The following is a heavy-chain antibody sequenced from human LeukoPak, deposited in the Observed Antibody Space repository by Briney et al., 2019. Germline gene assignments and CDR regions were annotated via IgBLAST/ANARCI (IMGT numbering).Heavy chain of an antibody. J-gene: IGHJ3*02. CDR2: ISSSSYI. V-gene: IGHV3-21*01. D-gene: IGHD3-22*01. CDR3: ARGHYYYDSSGYLFDAFDI. CDR1: GFTFSSYS. Sequence: GGSLRLSCAASGFTFSSYSMNWVRQAPGKGLEWVSSISSSSYIYYADSVKGRFTISRDNAKNSLYLQMNSLRAEDTAVYYCARGHYYYDSSGYLFDAFDIWGQGTMVTVSS.